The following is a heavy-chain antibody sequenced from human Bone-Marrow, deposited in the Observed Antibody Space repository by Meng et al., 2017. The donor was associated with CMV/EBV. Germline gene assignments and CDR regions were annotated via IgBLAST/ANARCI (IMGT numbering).Heavy chain of an antibody. CDR3: AKDRDFWSGYYDRYYYYGMDV. CDR2: ISYDGSNK. V-gene: IGHV3-30-3*02. Sequence: SCKASGYTFTGYYMHWVRQAPGKGLEWVAVISYDGSNKYYADSVKGRFTISRDNSKNTLYLQMNSLRAEDTAVYYCAKDRDFWSGYYDRYYYYGMDVWGQGTTVTVSS. D-gene: IGHD3-3*01. CDR1: GYTFTGYY. J-gene: IGHJ6*02.